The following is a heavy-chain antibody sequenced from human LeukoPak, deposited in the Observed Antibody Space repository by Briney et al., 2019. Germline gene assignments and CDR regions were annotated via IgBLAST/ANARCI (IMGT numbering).Heavy chain of an antibody. CDR3: ARRFYYDTSGSYYGYLDY. J-gene: IGHJ4*02. CDR1: GFTFSSFS. CDR2: ISSNSSHI. V-gene: IGHV3-21*01. Sequence: GGSLRLSCAASGFTFSSFSMNWVRQAPGKGLEWVSSISSNSSHIYYADSMKGRFTISRDNAKNSLYLQVNSLRAEDTAVYYCARRFYYDTSGSYYGYLDYWGQGTLVAVSS. D-gene: IGHD3-22*01.